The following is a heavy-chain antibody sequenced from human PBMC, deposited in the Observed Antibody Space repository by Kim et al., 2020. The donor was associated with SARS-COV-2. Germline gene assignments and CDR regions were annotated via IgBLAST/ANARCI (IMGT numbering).Heavy chain of an antibody. CDR3: ARDSTRLKVYGSGSKYYGMDV. V-gene: IGHV3-53*01. J-gene: IGHJ6*02. Sequence: GGSLRLSCAASGFTVSSNYMSWVRQAPGKGLEWVSVIYSGGSTYYADSVKGRFTISRDNSKNTLYLQMNSLRAEDTAVYYCARDSTRLKVYGSGSKYYGMDVWGQGTTVTLSS. CDR2: IYSGGST. D-gene: IGHD3-10*01. CDR1: GFTVSSNY.